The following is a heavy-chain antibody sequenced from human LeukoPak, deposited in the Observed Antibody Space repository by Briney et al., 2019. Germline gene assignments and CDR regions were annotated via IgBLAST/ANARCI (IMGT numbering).Heavy chain of an antibody. Sequence: SETLSLTCTVSGGSISIYYWSWIRQPPGKGLEWIGYIYYSGSTNYNPSLKSRVTISVDTSKNQFSLKLSSVTAADTAVYYCARQRSGYSSSFDYWGQGTLVTVSS. CDR2: IYYSGST. V-gene: IGHV4-59*08. CDR3: ARQRSGYSSSFDY. D-gene: IGHD6-13*01. CDR1: GGSISIYY. J-gene: IGHJ4*02.